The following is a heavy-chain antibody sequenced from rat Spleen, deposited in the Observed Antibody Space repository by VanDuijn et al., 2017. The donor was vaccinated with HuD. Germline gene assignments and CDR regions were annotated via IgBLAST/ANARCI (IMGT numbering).Heavy chain of an antibody. D-gene: IGHD4-3*01. Sequence: QVQLKESGPGLVKPSETLSLTCTVSGFSLTSYHVSWVRQPPGKGLEWMGVIWGDGSTAYNSALKSRLSISRDTSKSQVFLKMNSLQTEDTATYYGARYTLLFGAGDYWGQGVMVTVSS. CDR2: IWGDGST. CDR1: GFSLTSYH. J-gene: IGHJ2*01. V-gene: IGHV2-32*01. CDR3: ARYTLLFGAGDY.